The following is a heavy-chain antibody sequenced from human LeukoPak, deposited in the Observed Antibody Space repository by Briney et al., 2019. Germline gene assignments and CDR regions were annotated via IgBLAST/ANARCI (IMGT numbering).Heavy chain of an antibody. J-gene: IGHJ3*02. CDR2: IYHSGST. V-gene: IGHV4-39*07. Sequence: SETLSLTCTVSGGSISSSSDYWGWIRQPPGKWLEWIGSIYHSGSTYYNPSLKSRVTIAVETSKNQFSLKLSSVTAADKAVYYCARSCRILDIVATIRARLGGNGFDIWGQGTMVTVSS. CDR1: GGSISSSSDY. CDR3: ARSCRILDIVATIRARLGGNGFDI. D-gene: IGHD5-12*01.